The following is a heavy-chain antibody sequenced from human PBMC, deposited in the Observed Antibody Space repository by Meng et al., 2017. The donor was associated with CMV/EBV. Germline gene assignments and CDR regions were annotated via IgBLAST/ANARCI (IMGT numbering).Heavy chain of an antibody. V-gene: IGHV4-4*07. CDR3: ARGPEVDYGDYVGLDY. CDR1: CGAISSYS. D-gene: IGHD4-17*01. CDR2: TYTRGDT. Sequence: QGQLQESGPGLGKPSAPPSLHCYVSCGAISSYSWSCSRQPAGKGLEWIGRTYTRGDTNYNPSLKSRGTMSVDTSKNQFSLKLGSVTAADTAVYYCARGPEVDYGDYVGLDYWGQGTLVTVSS. J-gene: IGHJ4*02.